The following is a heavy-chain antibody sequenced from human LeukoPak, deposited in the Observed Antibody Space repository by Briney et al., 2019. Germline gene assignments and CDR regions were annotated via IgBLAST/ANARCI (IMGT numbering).Heavy chain of an antibody. V-gene: IGHV4-4*07. CDR1: GGSISSYY. Sequence: SETLSLTCTVSGGSISSYYWSWIRQPAGKGLEWIGRIYTSGSTNYNPSLKSRVTMSVDTSKNQFSLKLSSVTAADTAVYYCAREHKTYYYGSGSQETYYYCYYYYMDVWGKGTTVTISS. CDR2: IYTSGST. CDR3: AREHKTYYYGSGSQETYYYCYYYYMDV. J-gene: IGHJ6*03. D-gene: IGHD3-10*01.